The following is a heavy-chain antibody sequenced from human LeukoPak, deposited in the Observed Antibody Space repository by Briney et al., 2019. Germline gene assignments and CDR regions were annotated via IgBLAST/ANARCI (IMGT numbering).Heavy chain of an antibody. CDR3: ARAGFVVGATTGFIGHDY. CDR2: IYHSGST. J-gene: IGHJ4*02. Sequence: SETLSLTCTGSGVSISSSSYYWGWIRQPPGKGLEWIGSIYHSGSTYYNPSLKSRVTISVDTSKNQFSLKLSSVTAADTAVYYCARAGFVVGATTGFIGHDYWGQGTLVTVSS. V-gene: IGHV4-39*07. CDR1: GVSISSSSYY. D-gene: IGHD1-26*01.